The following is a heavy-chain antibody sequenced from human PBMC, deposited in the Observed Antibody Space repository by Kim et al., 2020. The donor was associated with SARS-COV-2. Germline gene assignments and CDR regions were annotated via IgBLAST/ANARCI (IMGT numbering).Heavy chain of an antibody. D-gene: IGHD2-2*01. CDR1: GGSFSGYY. Sequence: SETLSLTCAVYGGSFSGYYWSWIRQPPGKGLEWIGEINHSGSTNYNPSLKSRVTISVDTSKNQFSLKLSSVTAADTAVYYCARGRHCSSTSCYSRYAFDIWGQGTMVTVSS. CDR2: INHSGST. J-gene: IGHJ3*02. CDR3: ARGRHCSSTSCYSRYAFDI. V-gene: IGHV4-34*01.